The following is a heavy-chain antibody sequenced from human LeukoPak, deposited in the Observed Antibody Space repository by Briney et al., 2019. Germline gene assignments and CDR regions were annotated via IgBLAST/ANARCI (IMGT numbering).Heavy chain of an antibody. CDR1: GYTFIDYY. CDR2: IDPTSGDT. D-gene: IGHD3-22*01. Sequence: ASVKVSCKASGYTFIDYYIHWVRQAPGHGLEWMGWIDPTSGDTNYAQKFQGRVTMTRDTSISTAYMELSSLSSHDTAVYYCWKYKYNSRGRYVDYWGQGTLVTVSS. J-gene: IGHJ4*02. CDR3: WKYKYNSRGRYVDY. V-gene: IGHV1-2*02.